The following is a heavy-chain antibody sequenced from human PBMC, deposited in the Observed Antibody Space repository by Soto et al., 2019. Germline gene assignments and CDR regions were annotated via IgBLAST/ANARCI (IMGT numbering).Heavy chain of an antibody. D-gene: IGHD2-8*01. CDR3: VKDGSSVWPYYYGLDV. J-gene: IGHJ6*02. Sequence: GGSLRLSCAASGFTFSSYGMHWVRQAPGKGLEWVAVISYDGRNKYYADSVKGRFTISRDNSKNTLYLQMSSLRAEDTAAYYCVKDGSSVWPYYYGLDVWGQGTTVTVSS. CDR1: GFTFSSYG. CDR2: ISYDGRNK. V-gene: IGHV3-30*18.